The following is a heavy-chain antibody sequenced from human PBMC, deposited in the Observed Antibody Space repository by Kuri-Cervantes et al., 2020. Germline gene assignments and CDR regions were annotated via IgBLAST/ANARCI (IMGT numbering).Heavy chain of an antibody. CDR3: ARDMRSGGYYYYGMDV. Sequence: GESPKIPCTALGFSFSSYTMQWVRQAPGKGLEYVSTISSNGGTTYYANSVKGRFTISRDNAKNSLYLQMNSLRAEDTAVYYCARDMRSGGYYYYGMDVWGQGTTVTVSS. D-gene: IGHD4-23*01. J-gene: IGHJ6*02. CDR2: ISSNGGTT. CDR1: GFSFSSYT. V-gene: IGHV3-64*01.